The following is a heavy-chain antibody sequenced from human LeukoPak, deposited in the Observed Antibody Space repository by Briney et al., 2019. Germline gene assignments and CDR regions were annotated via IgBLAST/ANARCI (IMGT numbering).Heavy chain of an antibody. CDR3: ASPMPYSSSWGLPGFDP. D-gene: IGHD6-13*01. J-gene: IGHJ5*02. Sequence: SSQTLSLTCTVSGASISSGDYFWSWIRQPPGEGLEWIGSIYYSGSTYDNPSLKSRVTISVDTSKNQFSLKLSSVTAADTAVYYCASPMPYSSSWGLPGFDPWGQGTLVTVSS. CDR1: GASISSGDYF. V-gene: IGHV4-30-4*01. CDR2: IYYSGST.